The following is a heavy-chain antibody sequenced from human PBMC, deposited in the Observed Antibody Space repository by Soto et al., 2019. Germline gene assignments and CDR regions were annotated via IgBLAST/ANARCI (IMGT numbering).Heavy chain of an antibody. V-gene: IGHV4-59*01. CDR2: VFYGGT. D-gene: IGHD5-18*01. Sequence: NPSETLSLTCSVSGRSMSSNYWSWIRQSPDKGLEWLGYVFYGGTDYNPSLGGRVSMSVETSKSQFSLKLTSVTFADTAVYYCATYSGALYFDYSGPGILVTVSS. CDR1: GRSMSSNY. J-gene: IGHJ4*02. CDR3: ATYSGALYFDY.